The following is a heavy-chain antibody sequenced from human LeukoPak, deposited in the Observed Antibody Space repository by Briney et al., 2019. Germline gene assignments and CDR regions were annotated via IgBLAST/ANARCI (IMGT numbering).Heavy chain of an antibody. D-gene: IGHD2-21*02. CDR3: ARDRYCDY. CDR2: IKEDGSEE. V-gene: IGHV3-7*01. Sequence: GGSLRLSCAASGFTFSRYWMSWVRKAPGKGLEWVANIKEDGSEEYYVDSVKGRFTVSRDNAKNSLYLQMNSLRADDTAVYYCARDRYCDYWGQGTLVTVSS. J-gene: IGHJ4*02. CDR1: GFTFSRYW.